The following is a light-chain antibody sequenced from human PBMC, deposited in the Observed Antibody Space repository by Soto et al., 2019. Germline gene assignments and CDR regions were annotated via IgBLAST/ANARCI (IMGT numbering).Light chain of an antibody. V-gene: IGKV3-20*01. CDR2: GAS. Sequence: DIVMTQSPPTLSASPGERATLSCRASQSISRNLAWFQQKPGQAPRLLIYGASSRATGIPDRFSGSGSGTDFTLTISRLEPEDFAVYHCQQYGSSPLTFGQGTMVDIK. CDR3: QQYGSSPLT. J-gene: IGKJ1*01. CDR1: QSISRN.